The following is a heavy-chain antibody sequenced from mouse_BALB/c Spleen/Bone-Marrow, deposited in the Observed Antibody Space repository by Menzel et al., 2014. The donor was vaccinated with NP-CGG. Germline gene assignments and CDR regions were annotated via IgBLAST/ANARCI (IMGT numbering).Heavy chain of an antibody. CDR3: ARVTGTDWYFDV. CDR2: IWAGGST. D-gene: IGHD4-1*01. V-gene: IGHV2-9*02. J-gene: IGHJ1*01. CDR1: GSSLTSYG. Sequence: VQVVESGPGLVAPSQSLSITCTVSGSSLTSYGVHWVRQPPGKGLEWLGVIWAGGSTNYNSALMSRLSISKDNSKSQVFLKMNSLQTDDTAMYYCARVTGTDWYFDVWGAGTTVTVSS.